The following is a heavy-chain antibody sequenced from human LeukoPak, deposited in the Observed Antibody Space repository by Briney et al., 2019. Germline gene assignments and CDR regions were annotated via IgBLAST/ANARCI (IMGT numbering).Heavy chain of an antibody. D-gene: IGHD3-10*01. J-gene: IGHJ5*02. CDR3: ARDKDYYGSGSFLSP. Sequence: GASVKVSCKASGYTFTGYYMHWVRQAPGQGLEWMGWINPNSGGTNYAQKLQGRVTMTTDTSTSTAYMELRSLRSDDTAVYYCARDKDYYGSGSFLSPWGQGTLVTVSS. CDR2: INPNSGGT. CDR1: GYTFTGYY. V-gene: IGHV1-2*02.